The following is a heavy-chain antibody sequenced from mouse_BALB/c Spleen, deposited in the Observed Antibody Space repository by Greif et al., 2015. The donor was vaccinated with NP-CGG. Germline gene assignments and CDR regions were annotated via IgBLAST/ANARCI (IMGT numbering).Heavy chain of an antibody. J-gene: IGHJ2*01. Sequence: DLVKPGASVKLSCKASGYTFTSYWINWIKQRPGQGLEWIGRIAPGSGSTYYNEMFKGKATLTVDTSSSTAYIQLSSLSSEDSAVYFCARDWDGDYWGQGTTLPVSS. CDR3: ARDWDGDY. D-gene: IGHD4-1*01. CDR1: GYTFTSYW. V-gene: IGHV1S41*01. CDR2: IAPGSGST.